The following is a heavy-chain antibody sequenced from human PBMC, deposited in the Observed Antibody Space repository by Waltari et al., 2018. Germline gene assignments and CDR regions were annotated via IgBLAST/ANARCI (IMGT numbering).Heavy chain of an antibody. V-gene: IGHV3-53*01. CDR2: MYSGGST. Sequence: EVQLVESGGGLIQPGGSLRLSCAASGFTVSSTYMSWVRQAPGKGLEWVSVMYSGGSTYYADSVKGRFTISRDNSKNTLYLQMNSLRAEDTAVYYCARAWQQLALRPWGQGTLVTVSS. CDR1: GFTVSSTY. CDR3: ARAWQQLALRP. D-gene: IGHD6-13*01. J-gene: IGHJ5*02.